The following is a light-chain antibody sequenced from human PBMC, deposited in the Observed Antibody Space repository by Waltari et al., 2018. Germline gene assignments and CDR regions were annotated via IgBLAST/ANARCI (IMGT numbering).Light chain of an antibody. Sequence: EIVMAQSPGTLSVSPGERVTLSCRAGQGVSRNLAWYQQSTGHAPRLLVYGASTRATGGPASLSGSGSGTDFTLTISCLQSEDFAIYFCQQYNSWPYTFGQGTKLEMK. CDR3: QQYNSWPYT. V-gene: IGKV3-15*01. CDR1: QGVSRN. CDR2: GAS. J-gene: IGKJ2*01.